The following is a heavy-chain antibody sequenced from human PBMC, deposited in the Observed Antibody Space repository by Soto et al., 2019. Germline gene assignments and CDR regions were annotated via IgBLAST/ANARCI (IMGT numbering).Heavy chain of an antibody. CDR2: ISAYNGNT. V-gene: IGHV1-18*04. D-gene: IGHD2-2*02. CDR3: AKSYCSTSTCYSYWFDP. Sequence: ASVKVSCKASGYAFNRYGLTWVRQAPGQGLEWMGWISAYNGNTNYAQNLQGRVTMTTDTSTSTAYMELRNLNSDDTAVYYCAKSYCSTSTCYSYWFDPWGQGTMVTVSS. CDR1: GYAFNRYG. J-gene: IGHJ5*02.